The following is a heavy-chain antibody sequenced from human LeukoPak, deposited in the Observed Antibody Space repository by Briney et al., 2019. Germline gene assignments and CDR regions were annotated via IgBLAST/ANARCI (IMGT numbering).Heavy chain of an antibody. V-gene: IGHV3-20*04. CDR1: GFTFDDYG. J-gene: IGHJ3*02. CDR3: ARDRSKSGDGSGRRAAFDI. CDR2: INWNGGST. D-gene: IGHD3-10*01. Sequence: GGSLRLSCAASGFTFDDYGMSWVRQAPGKGLEWVSGINWNGGSTGYADSVKGRFTISRDNAKNSLYLQMNSLRAEDTALYYCARDRSKSGDGSGRRAAFDIWGQGTMVTVSS.